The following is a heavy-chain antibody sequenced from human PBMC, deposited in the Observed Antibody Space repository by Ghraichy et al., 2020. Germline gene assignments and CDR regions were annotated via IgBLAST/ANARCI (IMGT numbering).Heavy chain of an antibody. CDR1: GGSFSGYY. D-gene: IGHD3-3*01. V-gene: IGHV4-34*01. CDR2: INHSGST. CDR3: ARARLKTIFGVVIMDY. J-gene: IGHJ4*02. Sequence: ETLSLTCAVYGGSFSGYYWSWIRQPPGKGLEWIGEINHSGSTNYNPSLKSRVTISVDTSKNQFSLKLSSVTAADTAVYYCARARLKTIFGVVIMDYWGQGTLVTVSS.